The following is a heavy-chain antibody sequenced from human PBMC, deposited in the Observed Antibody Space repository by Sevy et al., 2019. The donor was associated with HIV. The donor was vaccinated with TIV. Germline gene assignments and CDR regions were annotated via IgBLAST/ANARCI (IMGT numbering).Heavy chain of an antibody. V-gene: IGHV3-30*09. CDR1: GFTFSSYA. CDR2: ISDDGSKK. Sequence: GGSLRLSCAASGFTFSSYALLWVRQAPGKGLEWVSLISDDGSKKYYSDSVKGRFAISRDESKTTLFLQMTSLRTDDTAISYCARVSVSYCTDDCYHRFDYWGRGTLVTVSS. CDR3: ARVSVSYCTDDCYHRFDY. D-gene: IGHD2-21*02. J-gene: IGHJ4*02.